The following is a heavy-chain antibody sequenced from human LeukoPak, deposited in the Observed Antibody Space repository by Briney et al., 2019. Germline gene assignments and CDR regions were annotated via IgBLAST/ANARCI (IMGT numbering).Heavy chain of an antibody. CDR1: GFTFSSYS. CDR2: ISSSSSYV. D-gene: IGHD3-10*01. Sequence: PGVSLRLSCAASGFTFSSYSMNWVRQAPGKGLEWVSSISSSSSYVYYADSVKGRFTISRDNAKNSLYLQMNSLRAEDTAVYYCAKDQGWADGSGDYWGQGTLVTVSS. V-gene: IGHV3-21*01. J-gene: IGHJ4*02. CDR3: AKDQGWADGSGDY.